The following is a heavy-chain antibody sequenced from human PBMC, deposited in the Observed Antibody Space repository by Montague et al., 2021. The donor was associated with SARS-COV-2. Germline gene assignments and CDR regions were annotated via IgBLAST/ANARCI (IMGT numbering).Heavy chain of an antibody. Sequence: TLSLTCTVSGGSISSGSYYWSWIRQPAGKGLEWIGRIYTSGSTNYNPSLKSRVTISVDTSKNQSSLKLSSVTAADTAVHHCAREVYQLPNTYYYYYGMDVWGQGTTVTVSS. CDR2: IYTSGST. V-gene: IGHV4-61*02. CDR1: GGSISSGSYY. J-gene: IGHJ6*02. CDR3: AREVYQLPNTYYYYYGMDV. D-gene: IGHD2-2*01.